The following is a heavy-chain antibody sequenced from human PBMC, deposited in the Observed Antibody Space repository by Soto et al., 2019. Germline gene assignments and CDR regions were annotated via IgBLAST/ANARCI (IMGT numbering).Heavy chain of an antibody. D-gene: IGHD1-1*01. CDR2: INPNNGDT. CDR3: ARDGCIAATCAGNGNWLDS. V-gene: IGHV1-2*04. CDR1: GYSFTGNS. J-gene: IGHJ5*01. Sequence: ASVKVSCKASGYSFTGNSMHWVRQAPGQGLEWMGWINPNNGDTSYAQNFQGWVTMSRDTSASTAYMDLSRLRSDDTAVYYCARDGCIAATCAGNGNWLDSWGQGTPVTVSS.